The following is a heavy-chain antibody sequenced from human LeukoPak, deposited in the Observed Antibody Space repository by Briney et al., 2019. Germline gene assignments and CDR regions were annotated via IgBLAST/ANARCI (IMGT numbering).Heavy chain of an antibody. Sequence: GGSLRLSCAASGFTFSSYSMNWVRQAPGKGLEWVSYISSSSSTIYYADSVKGRFTISRDNAKNSLYLQMNSLRAEDTAVYYCAREKGGNYDILTGYYIYYYYMDVWGKGTTVTVSS. D-gene: IGHD3-9*01. V-gene: IGHV3-48*01. CDR3: AREKGGNYDILTGYYIYYYYMDV. J-gene: IGHJ6*03. CDR2: ISSSSSTI. CDR1: GFTFSSYS.